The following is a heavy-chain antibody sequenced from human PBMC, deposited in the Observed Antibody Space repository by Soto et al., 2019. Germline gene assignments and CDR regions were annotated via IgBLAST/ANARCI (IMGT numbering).Heavy chain of an antibody. V-gene: IGHV3-53*02. CDR2: IYSNGDT. CDR3: ARKSDSSPVPEADGV. CDR1: GFSVGSNY. J-gene: IGHJ4*02. D-gene: IGHD2-8*01. Sequence: EVQLVETGGGLIQPGGSLRLSCAASGFSVGSNYMTWVRQSPGKGLEWVSLIYSNGDTDYADSVKGRFSISRDKFKNTLYLQMNNLRAEDTAVYHCARKSDSSPVPEADGVWGRGTLVTVSS.